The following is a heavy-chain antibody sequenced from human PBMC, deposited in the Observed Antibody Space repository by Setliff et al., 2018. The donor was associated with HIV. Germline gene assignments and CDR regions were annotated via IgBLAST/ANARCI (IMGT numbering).Heavy chain of an antibody. V-gene: IGHV1-18*01. Sequence: VASVKVSCKTSGYKFNIFGVSWVRQAPGQGLEWMGWISGNNRITYYAQNFQSRVTLTTDTSTSTVYMELRSLTSDDTAVYYCAKADCTSSSCYSPFNAWGPGTMVTVSS. CDR3: AKADCTSSSCYSPFNA. J-gene: IGHJ3*01. D-gene: IGHD3-22*01. CDR2: ISGNNRIT. CDR1: GYKFNIFG.